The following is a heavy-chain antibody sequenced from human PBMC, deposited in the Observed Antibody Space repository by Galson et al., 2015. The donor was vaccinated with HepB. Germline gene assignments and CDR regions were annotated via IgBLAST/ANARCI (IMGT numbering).Heavy chain of an antibody. CDR1: GFTFSSYA. J-gene: IGHJ4*02. D-gene: IGHD5-18*01. CDR3: AKDSLAYSYGPKACDH. Sequence: SLRLSCAASGFTFSSYAMSWVRQAPGKGLEWVSAISGSGGSTYYADSVKGRFTISRDNSKNTLYLQMNSLRAEDTAVYYCAKDSLAYSYGPKACDHWGQGTLVTVSS. V-gene: IGHV3-23*01. CDR2: ISGSGGST.